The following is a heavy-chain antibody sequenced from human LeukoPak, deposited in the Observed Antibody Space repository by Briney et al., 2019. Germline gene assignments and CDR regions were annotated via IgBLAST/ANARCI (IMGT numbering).Heavy chain of an antibody. Sequence: PGGSLRLSCAASGFTFSSYGMHWVRQAPGKGLEWVAFIRYDGSNKYYTDSVKGRFTISRDNSKSTLSLQMNSLRAEDTAIYYCATCRQVLLPFESWGQGNLVTVSS. CDR1: GFTFSSYG. CDR2: IRYDGSNK. CDR3: ATCRQVLLPFES. J-gene: IGHJ4*02. D-gene: IGHD2-8*02. V-gene: IGHV3-30*02.